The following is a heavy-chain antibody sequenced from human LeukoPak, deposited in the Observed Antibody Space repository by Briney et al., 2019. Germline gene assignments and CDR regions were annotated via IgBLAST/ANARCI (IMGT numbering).Heavy chain of an antibody. CDR1: GFTFSSYS. D-gene: IGHD3-3*01. CDR3: AKAARITIFGVVSYMDV. CDR2: ISSSSSYI. J-gene: IGHJ6*03. V-gene: IGHV3-21*04. Sequence: GGSLRLSCAASGFTFSSYSMNWVRQAPGKGLEWVSSISSSSSYIYYADSVKGRFTISRDNAKNTLYLQMNSLRAEDTAVYYCAKAARITIFGVVSYMDVWGKGTTVTVSS.